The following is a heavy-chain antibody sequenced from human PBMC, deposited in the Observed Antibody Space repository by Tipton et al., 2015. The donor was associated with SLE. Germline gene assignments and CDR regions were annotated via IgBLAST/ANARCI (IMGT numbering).Heavy chain of an antibody. CDR2: IRYDGSNK. CDR3: AKDFLGGAESFQH. V-gene: IGHV3-30*02. Sequence: SLRLSCAASGFTFSSYGMHWVRQAPGKGLEWVAFIRYDGSNKYYADSVKGRFTISRDNSKNTLYLQMNSLRAEDTAVYYCAKDFLGGAESFQHWGQGTLVTVSS. D-gene: IGHD3-3*01. CDR1: GFTFSSYG. J-gene: IGHJ1*01.